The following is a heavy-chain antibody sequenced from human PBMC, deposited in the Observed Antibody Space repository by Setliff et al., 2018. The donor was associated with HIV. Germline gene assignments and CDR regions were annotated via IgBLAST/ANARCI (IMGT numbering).Heavy chain of an antibody. V-gene: IGHV3-33*08. D-gene: IGHD5-18*01. CDR1: GFSFSRYG. CDR2: IWKDGSKI. CDR3: ASIELAAMVPVDY. Sequence: GGSLRLSCAVSGFSFSRYGMHWVRQAPGRGLEWVAVIWKDGSKIYYADSVKGRFTISRDNAKNSLYLQMNSLRAEDTAVYYCASIELAAMVPVDYWGQGTLVTVS. J-gene: IGHJ4*02.